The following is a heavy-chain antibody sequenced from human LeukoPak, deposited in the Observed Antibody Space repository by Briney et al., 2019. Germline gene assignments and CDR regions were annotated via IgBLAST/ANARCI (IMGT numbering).Heavy chain of an antibody. Sequence: SETLSLTCTVSGGPISSYYWSWMRQPPGKGLEWIGYIYHSGSTNYNPSLKSRVTISVDTSKNQFSLKLSSVTAADTAVYYCARGIPQNDAFDIWGQGTMVTVSS. CDR1: GGPISSYY. J-gene: IGHJ3*02. V-gene: IGHV4-59*01. CDR3: ARGIPQNDAFDI. CDR2: IYHSGST. D-gene: IGHD2-21*01.